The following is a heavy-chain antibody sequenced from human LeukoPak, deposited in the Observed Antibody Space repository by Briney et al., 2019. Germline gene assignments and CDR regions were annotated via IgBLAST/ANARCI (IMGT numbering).Heavy chain of an antibody. D-gene: IGHD3-9*01. CDR1: GCSFSTYS. V-gene: IGHV3-7*01. CDR3: ANGPHYNILTGFYKVRSHLDY. J-gene: IGHJ4*02. CDR2: IKHDGSDK. Sequence: DPGGSLRLSCAASGCSFSTYSMNWVRQAPGKGLEWVANIKHDGSDKYNVYSEKRRFTISSDNPNNSLYLQMNSLRAEDTAMYFCANGPHYNILTGFYKVRSHLDYWGKGTLVTVSS.